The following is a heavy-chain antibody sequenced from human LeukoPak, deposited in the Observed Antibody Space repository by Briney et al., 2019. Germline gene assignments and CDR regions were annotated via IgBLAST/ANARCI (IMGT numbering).Heavy chain of an antibody. Sequence: SVKVSCKASGFTFTSSAMQWVRQARGQRLEWIGWIVVGSGNTNYAQKFQERVTITRDMSTSTAYMELSSLRSEDTAVYYCARSSRRSSGWSHYWGQGTLVTVSS. D-gene: IGHD6-19*01. V-gene: IGHV1-58*02. J-gene: IGHJ4*02. CDR3: ARSSRRSSGWSHY. CDR2: IVVGSGNT. CDR1: GFTFTSSA.